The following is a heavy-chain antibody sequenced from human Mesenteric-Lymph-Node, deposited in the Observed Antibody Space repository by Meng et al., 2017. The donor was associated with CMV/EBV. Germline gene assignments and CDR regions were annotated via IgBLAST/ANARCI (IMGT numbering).Heavy chain of an antibody. CDR1: GYTFTSYG. V-gene: IGHV1-69*05. J-gene: IGHJ6*02. CDR3: ARGYGAAYCGGDSPCPPAYGMDV. Sequence: SVKVSCKASGYTFTSYGISWVRQAPGQGLEWMGGIIPIFGTANYAQKFQGRVTITTDESTSTAYLELSSLRSEDTAVYYCARGYGAAYCGGDSPCPPAYGMDVWGQGTTVTVSS. CDR2: IIPIFGTA. D-gene: IGHD2-21*01.